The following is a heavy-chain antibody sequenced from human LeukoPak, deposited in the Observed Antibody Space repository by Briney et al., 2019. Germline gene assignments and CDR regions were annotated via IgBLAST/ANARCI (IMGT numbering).Heavy chain of an antibody. D-gene: IGHD6-13*01. V-gene: IGHV1-18*01. CDR2: ISAYNGNT. CDR3: ARSSAAGRGYSGYVKEGSRIAAAGRVSWFDP. CDR1: GYTFTSYG. Sequence: ASVKVSCKASGYTFTSYGISWVRQAPGQGLEWMGWISAYNGNTNYAQKLQGRVTMTTDTSTSTAYMELRSLRSDDTAVYYCARSSAAGRGYSGYVKEGSRIAAAGRVSWFDPWGQGTLVTVSS. J-gene: IGHJ5*02.